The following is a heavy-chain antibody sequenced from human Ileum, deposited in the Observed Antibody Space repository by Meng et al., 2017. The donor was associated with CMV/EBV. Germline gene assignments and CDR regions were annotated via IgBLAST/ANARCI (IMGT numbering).Heavy chain of an antibody. CDR2: FDCCRCS. D-gene: IGHD3-22*01. CDR1: GASFSDDC. V-gene: IGHV4-34*01. J-gene: IGHJ4*02. CDR3: AGGRRYDSKDYVGY. Sequence: CAVSGASFSDDCWGCIHPPPGRRLGWRGNFDCCRCSNDKPSLKSRVTISVDTSKRHFSLRLTSVTAADTAVDYCAGGRRYDSKDYVGYWGQGTLVTVSS.